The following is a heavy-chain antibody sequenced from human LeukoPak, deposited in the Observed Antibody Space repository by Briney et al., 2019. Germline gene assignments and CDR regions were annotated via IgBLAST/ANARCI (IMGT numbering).Heavy chain of an antibody. CDR2: ISPNNGNT. V-gene: IGHV1-18*01. CDR3: ARGHSSYWYNCFDP. Sequence: ASVNVSCKASGYTFISYGMSWLRQAPGQGLEWMGWISPNNGNTKYAEKFQGRVTITTDTSTSAVFMELRSLTSDDTAVYYCARGHSSYWYNCFDPWGQGTLVTVSS. D-gene: IGHD3-22*01. CDR1: GYTFISYG. J-gene: IGHJ5*02.